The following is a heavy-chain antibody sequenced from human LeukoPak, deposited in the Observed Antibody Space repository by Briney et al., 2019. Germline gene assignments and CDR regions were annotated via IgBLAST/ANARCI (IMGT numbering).Heavy chain of an antibody. CDR1: GGSISSYY. Sequence: SSETLSLTCTVSGGSISSYYWSWIRQPPGKGLEWIGYIYYSGSTNYNPSLKSRVTISVDTSKNQFSLKLSSVTAADTAVYYCARGRLQYSSSSGYYYMDVWGKGTTVTVSS. J-gene: IGHJ6*03. V-gene: IGHV4-59*01. CDR2: IYYSGST. CDR3: ARGRLQYSSSSGYYYMDV. D-gene: IGHD6-6*01.